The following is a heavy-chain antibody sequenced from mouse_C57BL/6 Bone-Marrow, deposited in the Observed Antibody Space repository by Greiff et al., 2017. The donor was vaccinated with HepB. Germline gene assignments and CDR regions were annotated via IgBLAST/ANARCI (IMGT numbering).Heavy chain of an antibody. D-gene: IGHD1-1*01. J-gene: IGHJ2*01. V-gene: IGHV10-3*01. CDR3: VRESPPIYCYGSSYRHFDY. CDR1: GFTFNTYA. Sequence: EVKLVESGGGLVQPKGSLKLSCAASGFTFNTYAMHWVRQAPGKGLEWVARIRSKSSNYATYYADSVKDRFTISRDDSQSMLYLQMNNLKTEDTAMYYCVRESPPIYCYGSSYRHFDYWGQGTTLTVSS. CDR2: IRSKSSNYAT.